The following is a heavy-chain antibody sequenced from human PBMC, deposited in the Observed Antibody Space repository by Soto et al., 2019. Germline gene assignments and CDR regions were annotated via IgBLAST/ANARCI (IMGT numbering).Heavy chain of an antibody. CDR3: AHRPSYCSVGSCYSGFDY. V-gene: IGHV2-5*02. Sequence: QITLKESGPTLVKPTQTLTLTCTFSGFSLSTSGVGVGWIRQPPGKALEWLALIYWDDDKRYSPSLKSRLTVTKDTSKNQVVLTMTNMDPVDTATDYCAHRPSYCSVGSCYSGFDYWGQGTLVTVSS. J-gene: IGHJ4*02. D-gene: IGHD2-15*01. CDR1: GFSLSTSGVG. CDR2: IYWDDDK.